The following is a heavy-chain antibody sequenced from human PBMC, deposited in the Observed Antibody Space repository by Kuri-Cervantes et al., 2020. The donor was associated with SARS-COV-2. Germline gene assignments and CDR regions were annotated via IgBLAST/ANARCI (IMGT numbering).Heavy chain of an antibody. CDR1: GYTFTSYD. V-gene: IGHV1-8*03. Sequence: ASVKVSCKASGYTFTSYDINWVRQATGQGLEWMGWMNPNSGNTGYAQKFQGRVTITRNTSISTAYMELSSLRSDDTAVYYCARDWAARVQLWQQNDAFDIWGQGTMVTVSS. J-gene: IGHJ3*02. D-gene: IGHD5-18*01. CDR2: MNPNSGNT. CDR3: ARDWAARVQLWQQNDAFDI.